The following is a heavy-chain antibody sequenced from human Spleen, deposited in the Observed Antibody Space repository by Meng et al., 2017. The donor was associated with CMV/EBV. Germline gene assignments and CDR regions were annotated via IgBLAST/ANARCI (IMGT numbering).Heavy chain of an antibody. V-gene: IGHV3-21*01. J-gene: IGHJ6*02. CDR3: ARDGRYCSSTSCYMSYDFWSGYPPFYYYYGMDV. D-gene: IGHD2-2*02. CDR2: ISSSSSYI. CDR1: GFTFSSYS. Sequence: GGSLRLSCAASGFTFSSYSMNWVRQAPGKVLEWVSSISSSSSYIYYADSVKGRFTISRDNAKNSLYLQMNSLRAEDTAVYYCARDGRYCSSTSCYMSYDFWSGYPPFYYYYGMDVWGQGTTVTVS.